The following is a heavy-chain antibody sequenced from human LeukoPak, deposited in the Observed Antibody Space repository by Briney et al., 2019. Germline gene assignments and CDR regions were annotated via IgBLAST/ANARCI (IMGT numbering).Heavy chain of an antibody. Sequence: SESLSLTCTVSGVTISSGGYYWSWIRQHPGKGLEWTGYIYYSGSTYYNPSLKSRVTISVDTSKNQFSLKLSSVTAADTAMYYCARGPFSSTSCYRWSGWFDPWGQGTLVTVSS. CDR2: IYYSGST. V-gene: IGHV4-31*03. CDR1: GVTISSGGYY. CDR3: ARGPFSSTSCYRWSGWFDP. D-gene: IGHD2-2*01. J-gene: IGHJ5*02.